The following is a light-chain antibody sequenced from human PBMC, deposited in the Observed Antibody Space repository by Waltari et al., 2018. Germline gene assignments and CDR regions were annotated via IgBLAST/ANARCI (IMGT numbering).Light chain of an antibody. CDR1: SGHSSNI. Sequence: QLVVTQSPSASAPLGASVKLTCTLSSGHSSNIVAWLQQRPEKGPRYLMKVNSDGSHIKGDDIPDRFAGYSSGAVRYLTISSLQPDDEADDYCQTGGHGTWVFGGGTTLTVL. CDR2: VNSDGSH. V-gene: IGLV4-69*01. CDR3: QTGGHGTWV. J-gene: IGLJ3*02.